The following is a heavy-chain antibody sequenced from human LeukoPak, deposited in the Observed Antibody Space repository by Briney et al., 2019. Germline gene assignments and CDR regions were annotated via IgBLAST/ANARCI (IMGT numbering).Heavy chain of an antibody. Sequence: SETLSLTCTVSGASISSYYYNWIRQTAGRGLEWIGRLYISGSTDYNPSLKSRVTISVDTSKNQFSLKLSSVTAADTAVYFCARDLSGSPYFDYWGQGVLVTVSS. V-gene: IGHV4-4*07. CDR1: GASISSYY. D-gene: IGHD3-10*01. J-gene: IGHJ4*02. CDR2: LYISGST. CDR3: ARDLSGSPYFDY.